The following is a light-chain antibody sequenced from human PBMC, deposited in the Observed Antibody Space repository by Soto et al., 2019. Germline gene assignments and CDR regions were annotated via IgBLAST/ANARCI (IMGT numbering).Light chain of an antibody. Sequence: EIVLTQSPATLSLSPGERATLSCTASRSVSSYLAWYQQKPGQAPRLLIYDASNRATGIPARFSGSGSGTDFTLTISSLEPEDFAVYYCQQRSNWPGFGGGTKVEIK. CDR1: RSVSSY. CDR2: DAS. V-gene: IGKV3-11*01. CDR3: QQRSNWPG. J-gene: IGKJ4*02.